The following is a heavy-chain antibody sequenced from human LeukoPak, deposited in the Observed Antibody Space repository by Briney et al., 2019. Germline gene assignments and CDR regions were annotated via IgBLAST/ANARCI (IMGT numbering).Heavy chain of an antibody. D-gene: IGHD2-2*01. J-gene: IGHJ3*02. CDR2: ISDGGGTT. CDR3: AKRPSSSTTGSASAFDI. V-gene: IGHV3-23*01. CDR1: GFTFSRYW. Sequence: GGSLRLPCVASGFTFSRYWMSWVRQAPGKGLEWVPAISDGGGTTFYADSVKGRFAISRDNSKNTLFLQMNSLGAEDTALYYCAKRPSSSTTGSASAFDIWGQGTMVTVSS.